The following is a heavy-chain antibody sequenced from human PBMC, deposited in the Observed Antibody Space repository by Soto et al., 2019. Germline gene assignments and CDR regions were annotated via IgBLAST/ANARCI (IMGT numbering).Heavy chain of an antibody. V-gene: IGHV6-1*01. Sequence: PSQTLSLTCAISGDSVSSNSAAWNWIRQSPSRGLEWLGRTYYRSKWYNDYAVSVKSRITINPDTSKNQFSLQLNSVTPEDTAVYYCARDQGRYCSSTSCYFDAFDIWGQGTMVTVS. D-gene: IGHD2-2*01. CDR1: GDSVSSNSAA. CDR2: TYYRSKWYN. CDR3: ARDQGRYCSSTSCYFDAFDI. J-gene: IGHJ3*02.